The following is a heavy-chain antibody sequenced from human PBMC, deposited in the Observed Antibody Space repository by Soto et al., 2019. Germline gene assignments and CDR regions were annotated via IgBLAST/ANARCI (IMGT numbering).Heavy chain of an antibody. CDR3: ASAIGHMLFDI. CDR2: TYYRSKWYN. D-gene: IGHD2-8*01. CDR1: WDSVSSNSPG. Sequence: SQTLSLTCAISWDSVSSNSPGWNWIRQSPSRGLEWLGRTYYRSKWYNDFAVVVKSRLTITPDTSKNQFSLQLNSVTPEDTAVYYCASAIGHMLFDICAQGTMVTFSS. V-gene: IGHV6-1*01. J-gene: IGHJ3*02.